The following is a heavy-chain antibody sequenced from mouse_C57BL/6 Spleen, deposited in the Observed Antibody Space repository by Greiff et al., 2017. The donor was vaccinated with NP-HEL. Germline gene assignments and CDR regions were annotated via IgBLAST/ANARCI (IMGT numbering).Heavy chain of an antibody. Sequence: VQLQQSGAELVRPGASVKLSCKASGYTFTDYYINWVKQRPGQGLEWIARIYPGSGNTYYNEKFKGKATLTAEKSSSTAYMQLSSLTSDDSAVYFCARKGYSKDAMDYWGQGTSVTVSS. CDR2: IYPGSGNT. CDR1: GYTFTDYY. CDR3: ARKGYSKDAMDY. J-gene: IGHJ4*01. V-gene: IGHV1-76*01. D-gene: IGHD2-5*01.